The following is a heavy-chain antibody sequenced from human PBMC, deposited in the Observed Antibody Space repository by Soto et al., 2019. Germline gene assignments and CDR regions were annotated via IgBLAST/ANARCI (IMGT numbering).Heavy chain of an antibody. V-gene: IGHV3-33*01. CDR1: GFTFSSYG. Sequence: QVQLVESGGGVVQPARSLRLSCAASGFTFSSYGMHWVRQAPGKGLEWVAVIWYDGSNKYYADSVKGRFTISRDNSKNTLYLQMNSLRAEDTAVYYCARRSSKEDAFDIWGQGTMVTVSS. J-gene: IGHJ3*02. CDR2: IWYDGSNK. CDR3: ARRSSKEDAFDI.